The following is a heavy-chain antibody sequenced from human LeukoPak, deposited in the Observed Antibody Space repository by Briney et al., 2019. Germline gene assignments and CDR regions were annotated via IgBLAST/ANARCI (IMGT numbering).Heavy chain of an antibody. CDR3: AKDYFGNYGDFFDY. CDR1: GFTFSNYA. CDR2: ITGSGSDT. Sequence: GGSLRLSCAASGFTFSNYAMSWVRQAPGKGLEWVSGITGSGSDTYYADSVKGRFTISRDNSKNTLCLQMNSLRAEDTALYYCAKDYFGNYGDFFDYWGQGTLVTVSS. V-gene: IGHV3-23*01. D-gene: IGHD4-17*01. J-gene: IGHJ4*02.